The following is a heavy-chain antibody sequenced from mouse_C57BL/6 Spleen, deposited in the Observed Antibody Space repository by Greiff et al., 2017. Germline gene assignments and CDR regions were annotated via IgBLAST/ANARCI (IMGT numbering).Heavy chain of an antibody. V-gene: IGHV1-50*01. CDR2: IDPSDSYT. J-gene: IGHJ2*01. CDR3: ARWDGGARDY. CDR1: GYTFTSYW. Sequence: VQLQQPGAELVKPGASVKLSCKASGYTFTSYWMQWVKQRPGQGLEWIGEIDPSDSYTHYNQKFKGKATLTVDTSSSTAYMQLSSLTSEDSAVYSCARWDGGARDYWGQGTTLTVSS. D-gene: IGHD4-1*01.